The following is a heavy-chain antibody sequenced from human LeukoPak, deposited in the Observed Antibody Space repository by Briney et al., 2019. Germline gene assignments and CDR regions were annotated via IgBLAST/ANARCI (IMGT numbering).Heavy chain of an antibody. CDR1: GFTFSSYA. CDR3: AKVRDSSSVRDAFDI. J-gene: IGHJ3*02. V-gene: IGHV3-23*01. Sequence: GGSLRLPCAASGFTFSSYAMSWVRQAPGKGLEWVSAISGSGGSTYYADSVKGRFTISRDNSKNTLYLQMNSLRAEDTAVYYCAKVRDSSSVRDAFDIWGQGTMVTVSS. CDR2: ISGSGGST. D-gene: IGHD6-6*01.